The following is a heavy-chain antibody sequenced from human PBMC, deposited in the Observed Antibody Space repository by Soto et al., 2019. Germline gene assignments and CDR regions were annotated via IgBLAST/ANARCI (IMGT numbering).Heavy chain of an antibody. CDR1: GYTFTSYG. Sequence: ASVEVSCKASGYTFTSYGISWVRQAPGQGLEWMGWISAYNGNTNYAQKLQGRVTMTTDTSTSTAYMELRSLRSDDTAVYYCARANTAMVREDYWGQGTLVTVSS. V-gene: IGHV1-18*04. CDR3: ARANTAMVREDY. D-gene: IGHD5-18*01. J-gene: IGHJ4*02. CDR2: ISAYNGNT.